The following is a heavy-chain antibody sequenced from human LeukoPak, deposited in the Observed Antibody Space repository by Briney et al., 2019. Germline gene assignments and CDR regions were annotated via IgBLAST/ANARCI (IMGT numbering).Heavy chain of an antibody. CDR3: ARDDYYGSGSPPYAFDI. Sequence: PGRSLRLSCAASGFTFSSYGMHWVRQAPGKGLEWVAVISYDGSNKYYADSVKGRFTISRDNSKNTLYLQMNSLRAEDTAVYYCARDDYYGSGSPPYAFDIWGQGTMVTVSS. CDR2: ISYDGSNK. V-gene: IGHV3-30*03. D-gene: IGHD3-10*01. CDR1: GFTFSSYG. J-gene: IGHJ3*02.